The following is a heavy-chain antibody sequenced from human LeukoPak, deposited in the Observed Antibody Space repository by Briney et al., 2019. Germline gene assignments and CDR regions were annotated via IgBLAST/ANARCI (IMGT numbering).Heavy chain of an antibody. D-gene: IGHD1-26*01. CDR3: AKDSSGSYRSDCFDY. J-gene: IGHJ4*02. V-gene: IGHV3-23*01. Sequence: GGSLRLSCAASGFTFSSYAMSWVRQAPGKGLEWVSAISGSGGSTYYADSVKGRFTISRDNSKNTLYLQMNSLRAEDTAVYYCAKDSSGSYRSDCFDYWGQGTLVTVSS. CDR1: GFTFSSYA. CDR2: ISGSGGST.